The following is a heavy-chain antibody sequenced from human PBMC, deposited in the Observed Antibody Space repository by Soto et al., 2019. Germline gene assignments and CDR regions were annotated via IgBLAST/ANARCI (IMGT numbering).Heavy chain of an antibody. CDR1: GASISSYY. CDR2: IFHSGST. J-gene: IGHJ4*02. V-gene: IGHV4-59*01. D-gene: IGHD3-22*01. CDR3: ARDTGTYYYDSSGGFDY. Sequence: PSETLSLTCTVSGASISSYYWSWIRQPPGKGLEWVGYIFHSGSTNCNPSLKSRVTISVDTSKNQFSLKLSSVTAADTAVYYCARDTGTYYYDSSGGFDYWGQGTLVTVSS.